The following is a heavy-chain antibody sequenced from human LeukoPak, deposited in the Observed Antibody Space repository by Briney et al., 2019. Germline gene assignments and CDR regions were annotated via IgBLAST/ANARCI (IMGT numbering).Heavy chain of an antibody. CDR3: ARTSSSWEYYYYGMDV. J-gene: IGHJ6*04. CDR2: ISAYNGNT. Sequence: ASVKVSCKASGYTFTSYGISWVRQAPGQGLEWMGWISAYNGNTNYAQKLQGRVTMTTDTSTSTAYMELRSLRSDDMAVYYCARTSSSWEYYYYGMDVWGKGTTVTVSS. D-gene: IGHD6-13*01. CDR1: GYTFTSYG. V-gene: IGHV1-18*03.